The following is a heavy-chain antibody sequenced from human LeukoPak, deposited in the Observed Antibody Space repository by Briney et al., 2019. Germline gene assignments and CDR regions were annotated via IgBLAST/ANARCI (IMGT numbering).Heavy chain of an antibody. CDR2: ISGSGGTT. CDR3: ARDRRIVGATDAFDI. Sequence: GGSLRLSCAASGFTFNSCAMSWVRQAPGKGLEWVSSISGSGGTTYHADSVKGRFTISRDNSKNTLYLQVNSLRAEDTAVYYCARDRRIVGATDAFDIWGQGTMVTVSS. J-gene: IGHJ3*02. V-gene: IGHV3-23*01. CDR1: GFTFNSCA. D-gene: IGHD1-26*01.